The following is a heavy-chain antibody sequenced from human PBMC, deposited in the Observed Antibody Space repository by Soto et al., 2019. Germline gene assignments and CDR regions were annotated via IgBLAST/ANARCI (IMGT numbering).Heavy chain of an antibody. Sequence: LSLTCAASGFTFSSYSMNWVRQAPGKGLEWVSSISSSSSYIYYADSVKGRFTISRDNAKNSLYLQMNSLRAEDTAVYYCAREGGYCSSTSCPLWYYYGMDVWGQGTTVTVSS. CDR3: AREGGYCSSTSCPLWYYYGMDV. CDR1: GFTFSSYS. J-gene: IGHJ6*02. V-gene: IGHV3-21*01. CDR2: ISSSSSYI. D-gene: IGHD2-2*01.